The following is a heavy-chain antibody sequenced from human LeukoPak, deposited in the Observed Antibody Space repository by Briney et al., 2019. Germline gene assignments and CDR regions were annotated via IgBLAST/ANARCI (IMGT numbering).Heavy chain of an antibody. D-gene: IGHD3-22*01. CDR1: GGSFSGYY. CDR2: INHSGRT. J-gene: IGHJ3*02. Sequence: SETLSLTCAVYGGSFSGYYWSWIRQPPGKGLEWIGEINHSGRTNYNPSLKSRVTISVDTSKNQFSLKLSSVTAADTAVYYCARRASVVSLYYYDSSGYYGSRAFDIWGQGTMVTVSS. CDR3: ARRASVVSLYYYDSSGYYGSRAFDI. V-gene: IGHV4-34*01.